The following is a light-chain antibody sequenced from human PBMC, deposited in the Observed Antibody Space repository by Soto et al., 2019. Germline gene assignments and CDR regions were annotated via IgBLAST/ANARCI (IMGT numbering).Light chain of an antibody. CDR3: QQRSNWYT. CDR2: DAS. CDR1: QSVSSY. Sequence: EIVLTQSPATLSLSPGERATLSCRASQSVSSYLAWYQQKPGQAPRLLIYDASNMATGIPARFSGSGSGTDFTLTISSLEPEDFAVYYFQQRSNWYTFGQGTKLEIK. J-gene: IGKJ2*01. V-gene: IGKV3-11*01.